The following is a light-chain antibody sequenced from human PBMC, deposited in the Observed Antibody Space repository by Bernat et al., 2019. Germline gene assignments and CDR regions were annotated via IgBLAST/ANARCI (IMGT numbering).Light chain of an antibody. CDR3: HSLDSTSSYRV. CDR1: ALSKQY. CDR2: KDR. V-gene: IGLV3-25*03. J-gene: IGLJ3*02. Sequence: SYELTQPPSVSVSPGHTATITFSGDALSKQYTYCYQQRPGQAPVLLIYKDRERPSGIPERFSGSPSGTTVTLTISGVQADDEADYYCHSLDSTSSYRVFGGGTRLTVL.